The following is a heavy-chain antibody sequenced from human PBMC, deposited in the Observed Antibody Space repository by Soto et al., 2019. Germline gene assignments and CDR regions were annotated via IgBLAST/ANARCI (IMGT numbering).Heavy chain of an antibody. CDR3: ARASYCSSTSCYRPLDV. J-gene: IGHJ6*04. Sequence: SQTLSLTCAISGDSVSSNSAAWNWIRQSPSRGLEWLGRTYYRSKWYNDYAVSVKSRITINPDTSKNQFSLQLNSVTPEDTAVYYCARASYCSSTSCYRPLDVWGKGTTVTVSS. D-gene: IGHD2-2*02. V-gene: IGHV6-1*01. CDR1: GDSVSSNSAA. CDR2: TYYRSKWYN.